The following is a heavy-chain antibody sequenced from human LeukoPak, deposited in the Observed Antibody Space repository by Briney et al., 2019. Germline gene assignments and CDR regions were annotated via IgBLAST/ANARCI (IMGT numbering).Heavy chain of an antibody. CDR3: ARDPGFGELPNWFDP. J-gene: IGHJ5*02. CDR1: GGSISSYY. V-gene: IGHV4-59*01. Sequence: PSETLSLTCTASGGSISSYYWSWIRQPPGKGLEWIGYIYYSGSTHYNPSLKSRVTISVDTSKNQFSLKLNSVTAADTAVYYCARDPGFGELPNWFDPWGQGTLVTVSS. D-gene: IGHD3-10*01. CDR2: IYYSGST.